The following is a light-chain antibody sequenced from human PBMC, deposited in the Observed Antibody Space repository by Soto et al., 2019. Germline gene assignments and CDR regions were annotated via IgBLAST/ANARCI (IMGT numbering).Light chain of an antibody. CDR2: GAS. V-gene: IGKV3-20*01. CDR3: QYYGSSRT. Sequence: DILLTQSPGTLSLSPGDTATLSCRASQSVSSNYLAWYQQKPGQAPRLLNYGASSRIIGIPGTCGGSGSGTYFTLTITMQEHEYVAMYYCQYYGSSRTFGQGTKVDIK. J-gene: IGKJ1*01. CDR1: QSVSSNY.